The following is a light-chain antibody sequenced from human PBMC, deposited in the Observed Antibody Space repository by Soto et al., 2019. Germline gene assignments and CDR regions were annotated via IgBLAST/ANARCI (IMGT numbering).Light chain of an antibody. CDR3: QQDGRSPTT. V-gene: IGKV1-39*01. Sequence: IQMNQSPSSLSVSVGDRVTITCRASQSISSYLNWYQQKPGKAPKLLIYAASSLQSGVPSRFSGSGSGTDFTLTISRLEPEDFAVYCSQQDGRSPTTFCQGTMV. J-gene: IGKJ1*01. CDR1: QSISSY. CDR2: AAS.